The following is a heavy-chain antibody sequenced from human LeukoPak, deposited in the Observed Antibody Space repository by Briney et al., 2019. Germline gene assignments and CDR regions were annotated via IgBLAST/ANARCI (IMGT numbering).Heavy chain of an antibody. V-gene: IGHV3-30*02. CDR3: AKDSLTGTGPYYFDC. Sequence: GGPLRLSCATSGLPFSSFGMYWVRQAPGKGLGWLVFIQYDGINKYYAGSVKGRFTISRDNSKNTLYLQMNSLRAEDTAVYYCAKDSLTGTGPYYFDCWGQGTLVTVSS. CDR1: GLPFSSFG. CDR2: IQYDGINK. D-gene: IGHD3-9*01. J-gene: IGHJ4*02.